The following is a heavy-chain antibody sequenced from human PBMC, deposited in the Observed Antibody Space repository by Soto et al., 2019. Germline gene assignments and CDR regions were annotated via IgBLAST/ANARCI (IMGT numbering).Heavy chain of an antibody. D-gene: IGHD3-10*01. Sequence: GASVKVSCKASGYTFTSDGISWGRHAPGQGLEWMGWISAYNGNTNYAQKLQGRVTMTTDTSTSTAYMELKSLRPDHTAVYYCPRVEMRGHVFDFGGKGKMVTVS. CDR2: ISAYNGNT. CDR1: GYTFTSDG. CDR3: PRVEMRGHVFDF. V-gene: IGHV1-18*01. J-gene: IGHJ3*01.